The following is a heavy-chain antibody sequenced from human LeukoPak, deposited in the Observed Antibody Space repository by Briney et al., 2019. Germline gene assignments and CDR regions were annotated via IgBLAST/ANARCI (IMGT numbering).Heavy chain of an antibody. Sequence: PSETLSLTCAVYGGSFSGYYWSWIRQPPGKGLEWIGEINHSGSTNYNPSLKSRVTISVDTSKNQFSLKLSSVTAADTAVYYCAGPQIAASYYYGMDVWGQGTTVTVSS. CDR3: AGPQIAASYYYGMDV. D-gene: IGHD6-13*01. CDR2: INHSGST. J-gene: IGHJ6*02. CDR1: GGSFSGYY. V-gene: IGHV4-34*01.